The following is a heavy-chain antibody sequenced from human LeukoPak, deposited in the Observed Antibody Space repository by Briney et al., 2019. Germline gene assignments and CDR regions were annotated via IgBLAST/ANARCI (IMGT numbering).Heavy chain of an antibody. V-gene: IGHV1-2*06. CDR2: INPNSGGT. CDR1: GYTFTGYY. CDR3: ARDSAVLPLYYYYMDV. Sequence: ASVKVSCKASGYTFTGYYMHWVRQAPGQGLEWMGRINPNSGGTNCAQKFQGRVTMTRDTSISTAYMELSRLRSDDTAAYYCARDSAVLPLYYYYMDVWGKGTTVTVSS. J-gene: IGHJ6*03. D-gene: IGHD3-10*01.